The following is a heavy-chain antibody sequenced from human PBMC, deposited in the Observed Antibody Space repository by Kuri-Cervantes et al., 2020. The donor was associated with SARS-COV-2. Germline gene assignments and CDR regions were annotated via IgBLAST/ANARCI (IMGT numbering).Heavy chain of an antibody. J-gene: IGHJ3*02. CDR1: GGSISSYY. Sequence: SETLSLTCTVSGGSISSYYWSWIRQPPGKGLEWIGYIYYSGSTNYSPSLKSRVTISVDTSKNQFCLKLSSVTAADTAVYYCARDKLQFDAFDIWGQGTMVTVSS. V-gene: IGHV4-59*01. CDR2: IYYSGST. D-gene: IGHD5-24*01. CDR3: ARDKLQFDAFDI.